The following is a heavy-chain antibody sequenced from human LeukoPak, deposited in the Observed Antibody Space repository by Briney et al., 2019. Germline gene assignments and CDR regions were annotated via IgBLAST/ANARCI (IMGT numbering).Heavy chain of an antibody. CDR2: ISGSGGST. V-gene: IGHV3-23*01. CDR1: GFTFSSYA. J-gene: IGHJ4*02. D-gene: IGHD3-22*01. CDR3: AKDHDSSGYYYSFSAGPSFY. Sequence: GGSLRLSCTASGFTFSSYAMSWVRQAPGKGLEWVSAISGSGGSTYYADSVKGRFTISRDNSKNTLYLQMNSLRAEDTAVYYCAKDHDSSGYYYSFSAGPSFYWGQGTLVTVSS.